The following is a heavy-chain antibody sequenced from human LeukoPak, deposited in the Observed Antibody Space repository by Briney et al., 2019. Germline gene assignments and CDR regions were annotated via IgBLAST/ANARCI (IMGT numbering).Heavy chain of an antibody. CDR2: TSPSKGNP. J-gene: IGHJ5*01. D-gene: IGHD2-2*01. Sequence: ASVTVSCKAVNYTFTNYGIIWVRQAPGQGLEWMGWTSPSKGNPKYAQNFQGRVTMTTDTSSNTAFMELRSLRSDDTAMYFCARGGGRYQLLLGGWFDSWGQGTLVTVSA. CDR1: NYTFTNYG. CDR3: ARGGGRYQLLLGGWFDS. V-gene: IGHV1-18*01.